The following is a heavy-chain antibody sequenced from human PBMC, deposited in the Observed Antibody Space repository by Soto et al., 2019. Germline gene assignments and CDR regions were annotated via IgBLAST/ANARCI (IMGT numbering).Heavy chain of an antibody. Sequence: QVQLVQSGAEVKKPGSSVKVSCKASGGTFSSYAISWVRQAPGQGLEWMGGIIPIFGTANYAQKFQGRVTITADESTSTAYMELSSLRSEDAAVYYCARGGVVRGVIFAYFDYWGQGTLVTVSS. CDR1: GGTFSSYA. V-gene: IGHV1-69*01. CDR2: IIPIFGTA. D-gene: IGHD3-10*01. J-gene: IGHJ4*02. CDR3: ARGGVVRGVIFAYFDY.